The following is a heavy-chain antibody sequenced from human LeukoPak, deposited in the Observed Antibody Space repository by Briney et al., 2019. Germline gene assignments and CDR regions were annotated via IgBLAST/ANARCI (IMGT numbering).Heavy chain of an antibody. J-gene: IGHJ1*01. CDR1: GYTFTSYG. Sequence: GASVKVSCKASGYTFTSYGISWVRQAPGQGLEWMGWISAYNGNTNYAQKLQGRVTMTTDTSTSTAYMELRRLRSDDTAVYFCASYSSSWYAEYFQHWGQGTLVTVSS. CDR2: ISAYNGNT. CDR3: ASYSSSWYAEYFQH. V-gene: IGHV1-18*01. D-gene: IGHD6-13*01.